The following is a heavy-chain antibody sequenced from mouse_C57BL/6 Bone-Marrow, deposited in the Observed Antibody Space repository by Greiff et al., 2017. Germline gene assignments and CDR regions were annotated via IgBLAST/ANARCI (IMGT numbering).Heavy chain of an antibody. J-gene: IGHJ1*03. V-gene: IGHV1-19*01. CDR1: GYTFTDYY. Sequence: EVQLQQSGPVLVKPGASVKMSCKASGYTFTDYYMNWVKQSHGKSLEWIGVINPYNGGTSYNQKFKGKATLTVDKSSSTAYMELNSLTSEDSAVYYCARKSTTVVSNWYFDVWGTGTTVTVSS. CDR3: ARKSTTVVSNWYFDV. CDR2: INPYNGGT. D-gene: IGHD1-1*01.